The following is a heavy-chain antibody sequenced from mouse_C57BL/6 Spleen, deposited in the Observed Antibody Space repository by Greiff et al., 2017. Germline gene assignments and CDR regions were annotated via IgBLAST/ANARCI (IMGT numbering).Heavy chain of an antibody. V-gene: IGHV14-4*01. CDR2: IDPENGDT. J-gene: IGHJ3*01. CDR1: GFNIKDDY. Sequence: VQLQQSGAELVRPGASVKLSCTASGFNIKDDYMHWVKQRPEQGLEWIGWIDPENGDTEYASKFQGKATITADTSSNTAYLQLSSLTSEDTAVYYCTTRYDYDRGFAYWGQGTLVTVSA. D-gene: IGHD2-4*01. CDR3: TTRYDYDRGFAY.